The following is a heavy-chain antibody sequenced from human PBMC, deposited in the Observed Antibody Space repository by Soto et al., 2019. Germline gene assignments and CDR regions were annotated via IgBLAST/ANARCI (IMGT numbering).Heavy chain of an antibody. J-gene: IGHJ4*02. CDR3: VSQRTSVLTQAYFDY. V-gene: IGHV4-39*01. D-gene: IGHD2-8*01. CDR1: GGSVSNSNYY. CDR2: VYYRGRS. Sequence: SETLSLTCTDSGGSVSNSNYYWGWIRQSPGKGLEWIGSVYYRGRSYSKSSVKSRVTISVDTSKNQFSLNLNSVTASDTAVYFCVSQRTSVLTQAYFDYWGPGALVTVSS.